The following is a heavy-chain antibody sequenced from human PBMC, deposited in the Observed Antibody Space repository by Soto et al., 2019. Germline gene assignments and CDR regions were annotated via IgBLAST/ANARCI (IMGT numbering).Heavy chain of an antibody. J-gene: IGHJ1*01. CDR3: ARDPHPPYY. D-gene: IGHD2-21*01. V-gene: IGHV1-18*01. Sequence: ASVKVYCKACGYTVASYAISWMRQAPGQGLEWMRWIRAYNGTTISAQNLQGRVTMTTDTSTSTAYLQLRSLTSGDTAVYCCARDPHPPYYWRKGSLVTVPA. CDR2: IRAYNGTT. CDR1: GYTVASYA.